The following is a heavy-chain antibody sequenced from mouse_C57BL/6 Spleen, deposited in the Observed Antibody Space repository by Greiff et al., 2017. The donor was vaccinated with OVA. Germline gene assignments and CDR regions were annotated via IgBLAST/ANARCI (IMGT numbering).Heavy chain of an antibody. CDR1: GFSLTSYG. Sequence: QVQLKQSGPGLVQPSQSLSITCTVSGFSLTSYGVHWVRQSPGKGLEWLGVIWSGGSTDYNAAFISRLSISKDNSKSQVFFKMNSLQADDTAIYYCARESSLLYAMDYWGQGTSVTVSS. V-gene: IGHV2-2*01. D-gene: IGHD2-1*01. CDR3: ARESSLLYAMDY. CDR2: IWSGGST. J-gene: IGHJ4*01.